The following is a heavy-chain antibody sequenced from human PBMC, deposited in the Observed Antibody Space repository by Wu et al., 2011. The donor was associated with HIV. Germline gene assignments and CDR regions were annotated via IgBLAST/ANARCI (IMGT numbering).Heavy chain of an antibody. J-gene: IGHJ3*02. V-gene: IGHV1-2*02. CDR1: GYTFTSYY. CDR3: ARVQGPHDVFDI. CDR2: INPNSGGT. Sequence: QVQLVQSGAEVKKPGASVKVSCKASGYTFTSYYMHWVRQAPGQGLEWMGWINPNSGGTTYAQNFQDRVTMTTDTSTSTAYMELSRLRSDDTAVYYCARVQGPHDVFDIWGQGTMVTVSS.